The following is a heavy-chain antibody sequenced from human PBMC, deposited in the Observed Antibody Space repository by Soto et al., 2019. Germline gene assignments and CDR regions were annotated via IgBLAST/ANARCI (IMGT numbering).Heavy chain of an antibody. CDR2: ISYDGSNK. D-gene: IGHD3-10*01. CDR3: AIFAVRGVGGY. Sequence: QVQLVESGGGVVQPGRSLRLSCAASGFTFSSYSMHWVRQAPGKGLEWVAVISYDGSNKYYADSVKGRFTISRDNSKNTRYLQMTSLRSEDKAVYYCAIFAVRGVGGYWGQGTLVTVSS. V-gene: IGHV3-30-3*01. CDR1: GFTFSSYS. J-gene: IGHJ4*02.